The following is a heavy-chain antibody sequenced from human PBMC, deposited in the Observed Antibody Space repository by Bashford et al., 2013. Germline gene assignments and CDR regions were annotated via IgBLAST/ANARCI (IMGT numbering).Heavy chain of an antibody. CDR1: GGSISSSSYY. CDR2: IYYSGST. D-gene: IGHD3-22*01. CDR3: ARWRHYYDSSGSRFDY. J-gene: IGHJ4*02. Sequence: SSETLSLTCTVSGGSISSSSYYWGWIRQPPGKGLEWIGSIYYSGSTYYNPSLKSRVTISVDTSKNQFSLKLSSVTAADTAVYYCARWRHYYDSSGSRFDYWGQGTLVTVSS. V-gene: IGHV4-39*01.